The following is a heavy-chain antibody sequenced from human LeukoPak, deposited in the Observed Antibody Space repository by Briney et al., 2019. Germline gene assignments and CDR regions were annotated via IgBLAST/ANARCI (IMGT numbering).Heavy chain of an antibody. Sequence: PSETLSLTCTVSGGSISSSSYYWGWIRQPPGKGLEWIGSIYYSGSTYYNPSLKSRVTISVDTSKNQFSLKLSSVTAADTAVYYCARESRLRYYDYWGQGTLVTVSS. CDR3: ARESRLRYYDY. CDR1: GGSISSSSYY. J-gene: IGHJ4*02. CDR2: IYYSGST. D-gene: IGHD4-17*01. V-gene: IGHV4-39*07.